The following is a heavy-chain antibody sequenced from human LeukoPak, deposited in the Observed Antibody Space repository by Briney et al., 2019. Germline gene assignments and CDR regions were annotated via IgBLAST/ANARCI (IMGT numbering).Heavy chain of an antibody. CDR3: AIVNGWFGDFDS. D-gene: IGHD3-10*01. CDR2: ISGSGDTT. CDR1: GVTFGSYA. V-gene: IGHV3-23*01. J-gene: IGHJ4*02. Sequence: GGFLRLSCAASGVTFGSYAMNGVRQAPGKGLEWVSGISGSGDTTHYAESVKGRFTISRDNSKNRLYLKMNSRRAEDTALYYCAIVNGWFGDFDSWGEGTPVT.